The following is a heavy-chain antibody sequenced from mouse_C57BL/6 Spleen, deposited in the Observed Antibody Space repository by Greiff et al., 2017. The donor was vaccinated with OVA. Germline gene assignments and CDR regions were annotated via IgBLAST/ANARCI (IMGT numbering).Heavy chain of an antibody. J-gene: IGHJ4*01. D-gene: IGHD1-1*01. CDR2: IHPNSGST. V-gene: IGHV1-64*01. Sequence: QVQLQQPGAELVKPGASVKLSCKASGYTFTSYWMHWVKQRPGQGLEWIGMIHPNSGSTNYNEKFKSKATLTVDKSSSTAYMQLSSLTSEDSAVYYGAPITTIVANAMDYWGQGTTVTVSS. CDR1: GYTFTSYW. CDR3: APITTIVANAMDY.